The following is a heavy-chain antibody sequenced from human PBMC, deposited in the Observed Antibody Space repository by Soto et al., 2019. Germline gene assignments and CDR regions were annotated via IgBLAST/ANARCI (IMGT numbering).Heavy chain of an antibody. Sequence: GGSLRLSCAASGFTVSSNYMSWVRQAPGKGLEWVSVIYSGGSTYYADSVKGRFTISRDNSKNTLYLQMNSLRAEDTAVYYCALSSGYYYYGMDVWGQGTTVTVSS. CDR3: ALSSGYYYYGMDV. J-gene: IGHJ6*02. V-gene: IGHV3-53*01. CDR2: IYSGGST. D-gene: IGHD6-19*01. CDR1: GFTVSSNY.